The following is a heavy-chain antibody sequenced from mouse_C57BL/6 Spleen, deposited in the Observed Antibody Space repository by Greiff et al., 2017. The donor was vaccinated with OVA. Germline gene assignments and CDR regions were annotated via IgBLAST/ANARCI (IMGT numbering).Heavy chain of an antibody. Sequence: QVHVKQPGAELVKPGASVKLSCKASGYTFTSYWMHWVKQRPGRGLEWIGRIDPNSGGTEYNEKFKSKATLTVDKASSTAYMQLSSLTSEDSAVYYCARGGLITTVVEDWYFDVWGTGTTVTVSS. D-gene: IGHD1-1*01. V-gene: IGHV1-72*01. CDR3: ARGGLITTVVEDWYFDV. CDR1: GYTFTSYW. CDR2: IDPNSGGT. J-gene: IGHJ1*03.